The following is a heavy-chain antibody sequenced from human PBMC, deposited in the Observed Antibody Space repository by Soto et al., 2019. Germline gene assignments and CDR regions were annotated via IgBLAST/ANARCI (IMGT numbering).Heavy chain of an antibody. Sequence: ASVKVSCKASGYTFTSYAMHWVRQAPGQGLEWMGWISAYNGNTNYAQKLQGRVTMTTDTSTSTAYMELRSLRSDDTAVYYCARDGYCSSTSCYDVYYYYYYGMDVWGQGTTVTVSS. D-gene: IGHD2-2*03. CDR2: ISAYNGNT. CDR3: ARDGYCSSTSCYDVYYYYYYGMDV. V-gene: IGHV1-18*01. J-gene: IGHJ6*02. CDR1: GYTFTSYA.